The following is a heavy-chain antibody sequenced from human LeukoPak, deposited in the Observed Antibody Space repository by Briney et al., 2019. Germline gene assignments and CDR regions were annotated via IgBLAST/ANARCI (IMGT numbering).Heavy chain of an antibody. V-gene: IGHV3-23*01. CDR2: ITGSGDNT. J-gene: IGHJ3*02. CDR1: GFTFRLYA. CDR3: ARDSRRESGAFDI. Sequence: GGSLRLSCAASGFTFRLYALSWVRQVPGKGLEWVSGITGSGDNTYYTDSVKGRFTISRDNSKNTLYLQMNSLRAEDTAVYYCARDSRRESGAFDIWGQGTMVTVSS. D-gene: IGHD2-2*01.